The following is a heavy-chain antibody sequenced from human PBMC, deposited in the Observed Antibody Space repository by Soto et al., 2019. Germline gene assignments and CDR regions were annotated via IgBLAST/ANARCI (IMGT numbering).Heavy chain of an antibody. V-gene: IGHV4-34*01. CDR2: INHSGST. CDR3: ARYVDYGGNFLHPVPYGMDV. CDR1: GGSFSGYY. D-gene: IGHD4-17*01. J-gene: IGHJ6*02. Sequence: PSETLSLTCAVYGGSFSGYYCSWIRQPPGKGLEWIGEINHSGSTNYNPSLKSRVTISVDTSKNQFSLKLSSVTAADTAVYYCARYVDYGGNFLHPVPYGMDVWGQGTTVTVSS.